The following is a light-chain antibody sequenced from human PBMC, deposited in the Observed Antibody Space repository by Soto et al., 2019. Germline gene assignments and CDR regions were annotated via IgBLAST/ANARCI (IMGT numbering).Light chain of an antibody. J-gene: IGLJ1*01. CDR1: SSDVGGYNY. V-gene: IGLV2-14*01. CDR3: SSYTTSNTRQIV. Sequence: QSVLTQPASVSGSPGQSITISCTGTSSDVGGYNYVSWYQQHPDTAPKFMIYDVSNRPSGVSNRFSGSKSGNTASLTISGLQAEDEADYYCSSYTTSNTRQIVFGTGTKVTVL. CDR2: DVS.